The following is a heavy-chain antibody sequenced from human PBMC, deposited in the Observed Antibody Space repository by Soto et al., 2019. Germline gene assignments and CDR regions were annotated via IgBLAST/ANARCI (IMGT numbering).Heavy chain of an antibody. J-gene: IGHJ6*02. Sequence: QVQLVQSGAEVNNPGSSVKVSCTASGGTFSSYAISWVRQAPGQGLEWMGGIIPISGTANYAQKFQGRVTITADESTSTAYMELSSLRSEDTALYYCARSQGSSTSLEIYYYYYYGMDVWGQGTTVTVSS. CDR1: GGTFSSYA. D-gene: IGHD2-2*01. V-gene: IGHV1-69*01. CDR3: ARSQGSSTSLEIYYYYYYGMDV. CDR2: IIPISGTA.